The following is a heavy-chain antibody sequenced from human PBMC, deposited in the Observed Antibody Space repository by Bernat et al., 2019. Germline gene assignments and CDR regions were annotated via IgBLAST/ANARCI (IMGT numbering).Heavy chain of an antibody. V-gene: IGHV3-74*01. CDR3: ARGGVTFGGVIAQ. Sequence: EVQLVESGGGLVQPGGSLRLSCAASGFTFNTLWMYWVRQAPGKGLVWVSRINSDGSYTTYADSVKGRFTISRDNAKNMLYLQMNSLRAEDTAVYYCARGGVTFGGVIAQWGQGTLVTVSS. CDR2: INSDGSYT. CDR1: GFTFNTLW. D-gene: IGHD3-16*02. J-gene: IGHJ4*02.